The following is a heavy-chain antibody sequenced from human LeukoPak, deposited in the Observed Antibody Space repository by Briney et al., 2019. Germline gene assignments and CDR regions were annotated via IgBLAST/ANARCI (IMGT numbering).Heavy chain of an antibody. D-gene: IGHD3-3*01. CDR2: IYSSGTT. CDR3: ARHYFWSGYYFDY. Sequence: PSETLSLTCTVFGGSISSYYWSWIRQSAGKGLEWIGRIYSSGTTNYNPSLKSRVTISVDTSKNRISLKLSSVTATDTAVYYCARHYFWSGYYFDYWAREPWSPSPQ. J-gene: IGHJ4*02. V-gene: IGHV4-4*07. CDR1: GGSISSYY.